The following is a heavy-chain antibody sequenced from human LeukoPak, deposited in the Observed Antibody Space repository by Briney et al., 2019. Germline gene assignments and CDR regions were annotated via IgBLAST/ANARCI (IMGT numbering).Heavy chain of an antibody. V-gene: IGHV4-59*01. Sequence: SETLSLTCTVSGGSISSYYWSWIRQPPGEGLEWIGYIYYSGSTNYNPSLKSRVTISVDTSKNQFSLKLSSVTAADTAVYYCARELRSDYDFWSGYGYYFDYWGQGTLVTVSS. CDR3: ARELRSDYDFWSGYGYYFDY. J-gene: IGHJ4*02. CDR1: GGSISSYY. D-gene: IGHD3-3*01. CDR2: IYYSGST.